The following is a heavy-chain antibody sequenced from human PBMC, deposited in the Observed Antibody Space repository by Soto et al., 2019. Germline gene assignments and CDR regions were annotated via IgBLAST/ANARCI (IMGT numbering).Heavy chain of an antibody. CDR1: GCTFSSYA. J-gene: IGHJ6*01. CDR2: IIPIFGTA. CDR3: AREPFGYYGMEV. Sequence: ASVKVSCKASGCTFSSYAISWVRQAPGQGLEWMGGIIPIFGTANYAQKFQGRVTITADESTSTAYMELSSLRSEDTAVYYCAREPFGYYGMEVWGQATTVIVS. V-gene: IGHV1-69*13. D-gene: IGHD3-16*01.